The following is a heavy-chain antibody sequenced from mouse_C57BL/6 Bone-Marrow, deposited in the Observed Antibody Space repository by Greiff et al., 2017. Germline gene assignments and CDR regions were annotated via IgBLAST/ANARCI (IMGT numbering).Heavy chain of an antibody. Sequence: EVMLVESGGGLVKPGGSLKLSCAASGFTFSSYAMSWVRQTPEKRLEWVATISDGGSYTYYPDNVKGRFTISRDNAENNLYLQLSHLKSEDTAMYYCARDGGGLYYGSSYYAMDYWGQGTSVTVSS. D-gene: IGHD1-1*01. J-gene: IGHJ4*01. CDR3: ARDGGGLYYGSSYYAMDY. CDR2: ISDGGSYT. CDR1: GFTFSSYA. V-gene: IGHV5-4*01.